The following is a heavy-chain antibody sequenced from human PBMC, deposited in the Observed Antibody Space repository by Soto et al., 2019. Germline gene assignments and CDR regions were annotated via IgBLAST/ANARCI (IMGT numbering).Heavy chain of an antibody. CDR3: ARSLGLCTGSGCRDY. CDR2: IIPILDIA. D-gene: IGHD2-8*02. J-gene: IGHJ4*02. Sequence: QVQLLQSGTEVKKPGSSAKVSCRASGGNFNTYPISWVRQAPGQGLEWLGRIIPILDIASYAQKFQGRVNITADKSTNTVYMELSSLRSEDTAVYFCARSLGLCTGSGCRDYWGQGTLVSVSP. CDR1: GGNFNTYP. V-gene: IGHV1-69*02.